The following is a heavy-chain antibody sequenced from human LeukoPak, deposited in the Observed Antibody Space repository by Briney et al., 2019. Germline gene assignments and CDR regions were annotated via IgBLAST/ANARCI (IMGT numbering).Heavy chain of an antibody. J-gene: IGHJ4*02. CDR3: AKDARGYCSKGACYSIDY. D-gene: IGHD2-8*01. CDR2: MNPNSGNT. Sequence: ASVKVSCKASGYTFTSYDINWVRQATGQGLEWMGWMNPNSGNTGYAQKFQGRVTMTTDTSTSTAYMELRSLRSDDTAVYYCAKDARGYCSKGACYSIDYWGQGTLVTVSS. CDR1: GYTFTSYD. V-gene: IGHV1-8*01.